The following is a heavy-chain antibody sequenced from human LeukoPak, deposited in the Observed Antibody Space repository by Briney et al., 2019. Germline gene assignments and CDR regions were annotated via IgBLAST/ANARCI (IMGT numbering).Heavy chain of an antibody. J-gene: IGHJ6*04. CDR1: GGSISSSSYY. CDR2: IYYSGST. D-gene: IGHD3-3*01. V-gene: IGHV4-39*01. CDR3: ARSPLYYDFWSGYYLMDV. Sequence: SETLSLTCTVSGGSISSSSYYWGWIRQSPGKGLEWIGSIYYSGSTYYNPSLKSRVTISVDTSKNQFSLKLSSVTAADTAVYYCARSPLYYDFWSGYYLMDVWGKGTTVTVSS.